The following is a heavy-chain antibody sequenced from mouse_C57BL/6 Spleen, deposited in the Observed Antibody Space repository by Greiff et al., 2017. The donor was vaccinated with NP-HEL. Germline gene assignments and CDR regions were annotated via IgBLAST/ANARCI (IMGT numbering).Heavy chain of an antibody. CDR1: GFTFSSYA. V-gene: IGHV5-9-1*02. CDR3: TRDKDYGSFDY. CDR2: ISSGGDYI. Sequence: EVQVVESGEGLVKPGGSLKLSCAASGFTFSSYAMSWVRQTPEKRLEWVAYISSGGDYIYYADTVKGRFTISRDNARNTLYLQMSSLKSEDTAMYYCTRDKDYGSFDYWGQGTTLTVSS. D-gene: IGHD1-1*01. J-gene: IGHJ2*01.